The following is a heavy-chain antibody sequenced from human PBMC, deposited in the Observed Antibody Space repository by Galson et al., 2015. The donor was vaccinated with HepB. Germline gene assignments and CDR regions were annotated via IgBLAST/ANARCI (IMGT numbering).Heavy chain of an antibody. D-gene: IGHD6-19*01. J-gene: IGHJ4*02. CDR1: GFTFDNYE. CDR3: ARESNGWFYFLDF. CDR2: ISSSGSAI. V-gene: IGHV3-48*03. Sequence: SLRLSCAASGFTFDNYEMNWVRQAPGKGLEWVSYISSSGSAIFYADSVKGRFTISRDNAGNSLYLQMNSLRVEDTAIYYCARESNGWFYFLDFWGQGTLVAVSA.